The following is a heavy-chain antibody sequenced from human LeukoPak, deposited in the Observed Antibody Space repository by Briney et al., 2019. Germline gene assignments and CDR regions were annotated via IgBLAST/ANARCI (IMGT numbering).Heavy chain of an antibody. CDR2: FDPEDGET. CDR1: GYTLTELS. CDR3: ATGEDYYDSSACY. J-gene: IGHJ4*02. D-gene: IGHD3-22*01. Sequence: ASVKVSCKVSGYTLTELSMHWVRQAPGKGLEWMGGFDPEDGETIYAQKFQGRVTMTEDTSTDTAYIELSSLRSEDTAVYYCATGEDYYDSSACYWGQGTLVTVSS. V-gene: IGHV1-24*01.